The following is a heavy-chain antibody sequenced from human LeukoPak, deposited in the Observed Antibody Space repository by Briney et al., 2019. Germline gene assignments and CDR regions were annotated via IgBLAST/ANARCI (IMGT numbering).Heavy chain of an antibody. D-gene: IGHD2-15*01. CDR2: IYYSGST. Sequence: PSETLSLTCTVSGGSISSYYWSWIRQPPGKGLERIGYIYYSGSTNYNPSLKSRVTISVDTSKNQFSLKLSSVTAADTAVYYCARASGGSSWGYYYGMDVWGQGTTVTVSS. V-gene: IGHV4-59*01. CDR3: ARASGGSSWGYYYGMDV. CDR1: GGSISSYY. J-gene: IGHJ6*02.